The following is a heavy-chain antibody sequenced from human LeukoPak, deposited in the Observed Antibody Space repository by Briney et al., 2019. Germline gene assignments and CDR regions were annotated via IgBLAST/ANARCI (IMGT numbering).Heavy chain of an antibody. D-gene: IGHD2-15*01. V-gene: IGHV3-23*01. J-gene: IGHJ4*02. CDR2: ISGSGGST. CDR1: GFTFSSYE. CDR3: ARSRYCSGGSCYLLDY. Sequence: PGGSLRLSCAASGFTFSSYEMNWVRQAPGKGLEWVSAISGSGGSTYYADSVKGRFTISRDNSKNTLYLQMNSLRAEDMAVYYCARSRYCSGGSCYLLDYWGQGTLVTVSS.